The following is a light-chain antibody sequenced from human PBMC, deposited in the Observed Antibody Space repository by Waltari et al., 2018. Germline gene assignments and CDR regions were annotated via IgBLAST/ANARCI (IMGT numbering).Light chain of an antibody. CDR3: QQFNNAWA. CDR1: QDISTF. CDR2: DAS. V-gene: IGKV1-33*01. Sequence: DTQMTQSPASLSASVGDTVTITCQARQDISTFLVWYQQKPGKAPELLISDASILEPGVPSRFRGSGSGSHVTLTISGLQPEDIATYYCQQFNNAWAFGPGSKV. J-gene: IGKJ1*01.